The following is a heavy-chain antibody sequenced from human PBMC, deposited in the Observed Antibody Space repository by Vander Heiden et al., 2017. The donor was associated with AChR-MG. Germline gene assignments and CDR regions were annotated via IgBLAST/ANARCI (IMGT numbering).Heavy chain of an antibody. V-gene: IGHV3-9*01. CDR1: GFTFDDYA. Sequence: EVQLVESGGGLVQPGRSLRLYCAASGFTFDDYAMHWVRPAPGKGLGWVSGISWNSGSIGYADSVKGRFTISRDNAKNSLYLQMNSLRAEETALYYCARQSKGYCSGGSCYSLDYWGQGTLVTVS. D-gene: IGHD2-15*01. CDR2: ISWNSGSI. CDR3: ARQSKGYCSGGSCYSLDY. J-gene: IGHJ4*02.